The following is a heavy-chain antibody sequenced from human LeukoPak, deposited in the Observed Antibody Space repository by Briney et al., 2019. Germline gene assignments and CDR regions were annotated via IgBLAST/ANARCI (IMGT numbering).Heavy chain of an antibody. CDR2: ICGRTGST. V-gene: IGHV3-23*01. CDR3: AKCGNSGCNLIDY. CDR1: GFIFSTND. J-gene: IGHJ4*02. D-gene: IGHD5-12*01. Sequence: PGGSLRLSCAASGFIFSTNDMRWVRQAPGKGLEWVSAICGRTGSTYYSDSVKGWFIISRDNYKSTLYLKMHSLRAENTAVYYCAKCGNSGCNLIDYWGQGPLITVSS.